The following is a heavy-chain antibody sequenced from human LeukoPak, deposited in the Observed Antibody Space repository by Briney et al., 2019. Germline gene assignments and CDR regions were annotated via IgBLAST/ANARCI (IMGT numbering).Heavy chain of an antibody. D-gene: IGHD3-3*01. CDR2: IYYSGST. J-gene: IGHJ4*02. CDR3: ARDGSPYDFWSGYYFADY. V-gene: IGHV4-30-4*08. CDR1: GGSISSGDYY. Sequence: SETLSLTCTVSGGSISSGDYYWSWIRQPPGKGPEWIGYIYYSGSTYYNPSLKSRVTISVDTSKNQFSLKLSSVTAADTAVYYCARDGSPYDFWSGYYFADYWGQGTLVTVSS.